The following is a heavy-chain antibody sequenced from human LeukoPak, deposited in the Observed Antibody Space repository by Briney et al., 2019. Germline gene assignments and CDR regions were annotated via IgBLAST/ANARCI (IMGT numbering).Heavy chain of an antibody. CDR3: ARHRGSYYDVYYYGMDV. CDR2: LYYSGST. Sequence: SSETLSLTCTVSGGSISSYYWSWIRQPPGKGLEWIGYLYYSGSTNYNPSLKSRVTISVDTSKNQFSLKLSSVTAADTAVYYCARHRGSYYDVYYYGMDVWGQGTTVTVSS. CDR1: GGSISSYY. V-gene: IGHV4-59*08. J-gene: IGHJ6*02. D-gene: IGHD1-26*01.